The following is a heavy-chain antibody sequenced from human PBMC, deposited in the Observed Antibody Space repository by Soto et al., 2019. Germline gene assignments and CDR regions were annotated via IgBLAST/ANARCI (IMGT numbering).Heavy chain of an antibody. CDR3: ASHPDGPLLWFDY. Sequence: QVQLVQSGAEVKKPGASVKVSCKSSGYTFSNYDVNWVRQAPGQGLEWMGWMNPNTGNTGYAQNFQGRITMTGDTSTSTGYMELSGLRSEDTAVYYCASHPDGPLLWFDYWGQGTLVIVSS. J-gene: IGHJ4*02. CDR1: GYTFSNYD. D-gene: IGHD3-10*01. V-gene: IGHV1-8*01. CDR2: MNPNTGNT.